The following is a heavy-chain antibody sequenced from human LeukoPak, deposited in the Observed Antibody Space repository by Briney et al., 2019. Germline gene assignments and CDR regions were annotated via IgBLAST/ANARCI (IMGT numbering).Heavy chain of an antibody. CDR3: ARAWYYDSSGDNAFDI. Sequence: GGSLRLSCAASGFTFSSYSMNWVRQAPGKGLEWVSSISSSSSYIYYADSVKGRFTISRDNAKNSLYLQMNSLRAEDTAVYYCARAWYYDSSGDNAFDIWGQGTMATVSS. CDR1: GFTFSSYS. CDR2: ISSSSSYI. V-gene: IGHV3-21*01. D-gene: IGHD3-22*01. J-gene: IGHJ3*02.